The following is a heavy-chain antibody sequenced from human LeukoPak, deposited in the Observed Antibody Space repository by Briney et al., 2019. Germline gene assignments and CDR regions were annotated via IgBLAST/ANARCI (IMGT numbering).Heavy chain of an antibody. CDR2: ISGSGGST. CDR3: AKDRSRIVVVTPFDY. J-gene: IGHJ4*02. V-gene: IGHV3-23*01. Sequence: GGSLRLSCAASGFTFSSYAMSWVRQAPGKGLEWVSAISGSGGSTYYADSAKGRFTISRDNSKNTLYLQMNSLRAEDTAVYYCAKDRSRIVVVTPFDYWGQGTLVTVSS. CDR1: GFTFSSYA. D-gene: IGHD3-22*01.